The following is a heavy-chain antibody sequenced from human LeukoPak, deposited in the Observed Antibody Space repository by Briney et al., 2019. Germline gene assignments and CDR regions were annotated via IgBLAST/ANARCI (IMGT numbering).Heavy chain of an antibody. CDR2: IKQDGSDK. J-gene: IGHJ4*02. Sequence: SGGSLRLSCIASGFTFSSYWMSWVRQAPGKGLEWVANIKQDGSDKYYVDSVKGRFIISRDNAKNSLYLQMNSLRAEDTAVYYCARDYVPDYWGQGTLVTVSS. V-gene: IGHV3-7*01. D-gene: IGHD3-10*02. CDR1: GFTFSSYW. CDR3: ARDYVPDY.